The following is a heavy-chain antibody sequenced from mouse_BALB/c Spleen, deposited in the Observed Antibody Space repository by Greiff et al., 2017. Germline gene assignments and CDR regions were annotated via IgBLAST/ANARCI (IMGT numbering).Heavy chain of an antibody. CDR2: ISSGGSYT. J-gene: IGHJ3*01. Sequence: EVMLVESGGGLVKPGGSLKLSCAASGFTFRSYAMSWVRQTPEKRLEWVATISSGGSYTYYPDSVKGRFTISRDKAKNTLYLQMSSLRSEDTAMYYCARREAWGQGTLVTVSA. V-gene: IGHV5-9-1*01. CDR3: ARREA. CDR1: GFTFRSYA.